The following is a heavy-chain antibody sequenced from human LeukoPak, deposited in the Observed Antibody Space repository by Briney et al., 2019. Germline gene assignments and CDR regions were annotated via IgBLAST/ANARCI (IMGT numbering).Heavy chain of an antibody. J-gene: IGHJ4*02. D-gene: IGHD6-13*01. V-gene: IGHV3-23*01. CDR3: ARGGIAAEDY. CDR1: GFTFSNYA. CDR2: ISGSAGST. Sequence: PGGSLRLSCAASGFTFSNYAMSWVRQAPGKWLEWVSAISGSAGSTYYADSVKGRFTISRDNSKNTLYLQMNSLRAEDTAVYYVARGGIAAEDYWGQGTLVTVSS.